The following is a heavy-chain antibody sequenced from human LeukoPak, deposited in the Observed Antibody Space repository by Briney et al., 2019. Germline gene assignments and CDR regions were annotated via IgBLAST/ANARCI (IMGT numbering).Heavy chain of an antibody. Sequence: PSETLSLTCTVSGGSISSGDYYWSWIRQPPGKGLEWIGYIYYSGSTNYNPSLKSRVTISVDTSKNQFSLKLSSVTAADTAVYYCARVRSPGIVVVPAAIMRYNWFDPWGQGTLVTVSS. D-gene: IGHD2-2*02. CDR3: ARVRSPGIVVVPAAIMRYNWFDP. CDR2: IYYSGST. V-gene: IGHV4-61*08. CDR1: GGSISSGDYY. J-gene: IGHJ5*02.